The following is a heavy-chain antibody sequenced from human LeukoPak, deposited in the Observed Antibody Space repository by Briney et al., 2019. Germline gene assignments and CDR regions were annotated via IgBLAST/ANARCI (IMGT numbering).Heavy chain of an antibody. CDR1: GFTFSSYV. V-gene: IGHV3-23*01. CDR2: ISGSGGST. CDR3: AKVTGYYDSSGPTALDY. D-gene: IGHD3-22*01. Sequence: GGSLRLSCAASGFTFSSYVVHWVRRTPGKGLEWVSAISGSGGSTYYADSVKGRFTISRDNSKNTLYLQMNSLRAEDTAVYYCAKVTGYYDSSGPTALDYWGQGTLVTVSS. J-gene: IGHJ4*02.